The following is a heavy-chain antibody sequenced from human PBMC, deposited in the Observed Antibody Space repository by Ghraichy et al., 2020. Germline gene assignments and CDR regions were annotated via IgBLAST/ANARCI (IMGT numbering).Heavy chain of an antibody. CDR2: IYTSGAT. CDR1: GDSLSSYY. D-gene: IGHD6-19*01. V-gene: IGHV4-4*09. J-gene: IGHJ4*02. CDR3: ATIGVAGTAKYYFNS. Sequence: LSLTCTVSGDSLSSYYWSWIRQPPGKGLEWIGYIYTSGATNYNPSLESRVTISIDTSKNQFSLILSSVTAADTAVYYCATIGVAGTAKYYFNSWGQGTQVTVSS.